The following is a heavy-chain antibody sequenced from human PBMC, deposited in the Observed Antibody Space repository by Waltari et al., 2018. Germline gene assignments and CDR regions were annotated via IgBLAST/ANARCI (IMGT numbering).Heavy chain of an antibody. CDR3: AKAHYDSSGYFSDFDY. J-gene: IGHJ4*02. CDR2: LAYPGDNT. D-gene: IGHD3-22*01. Sequence: EVQLLESGGGLVQPGGCLRLCCVASGFTLSTFASSWVRQAPGKGLEWVSTLAYPGDNTHYAVSAKGRFTISRDISKRTLYLHMNSLRAEDTAVYYCAKAHYDSSGYFSDFDYWGQGTRVTVSS. V-gene: IGHV3-23*01. CDR1: GFTLSTFA.